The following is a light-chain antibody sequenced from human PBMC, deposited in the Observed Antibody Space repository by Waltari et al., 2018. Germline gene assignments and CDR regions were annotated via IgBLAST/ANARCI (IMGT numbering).Light chain of an antibody. CDR3: QEYNSAPNT. V-gene: IGKV1-27*01. Sequence: DIQMTQSPSSLSASVGDRVTITCRASQGISNDLAWYQQKPGKVPKLLIYAASTLQSGVPARFSGSGCGTECTLTISSRQPEYVATYYCQEYNSAPNTVGQGTKLEIK. J-gene: IGKJ2*01. CDR2: AAS. CDR1: QGISND.